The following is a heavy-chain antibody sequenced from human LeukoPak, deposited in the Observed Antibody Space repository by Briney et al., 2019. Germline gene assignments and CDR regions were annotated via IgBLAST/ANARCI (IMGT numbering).Heavy chain of an antibody. CDR2: LSGGGDST. CDR1: GFTFSSYA. Sequence: GGSLRLSCAASGFTFSSYAMTWVRQAPGKGLEWVSALSGGGDSTYYAGSVQGRFTISRDNSQNTLYLQMNSLRAEDTAVYYCAKGPGYCSSTSCPADYWGQGTLVTVSS. V-gene: IGHV3-23*01. D-gene: IGHD2-2*01. CDR3: AKGPGYCSSTSCPADY. J-gene: IGHJ4*02.